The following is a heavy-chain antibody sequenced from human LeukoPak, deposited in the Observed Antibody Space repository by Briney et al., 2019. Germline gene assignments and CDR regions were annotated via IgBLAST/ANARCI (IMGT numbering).Heavy chain of an antibody. Sequence: SETLSLTCTVSGGSISSSSYYWGWIRQPPGKGLEWIGSIYYSGSTYYNPSLKSRVTISVDTSKNQFSLKLSSVTAADTAVYYCARRGTGALPFDYWGQGTLVTASS. J-gene: IGHJ4*02. CDR1: GGSISSSSYY. CDR3: ARRGTGALPFDY. D-gene: IGHD7-27*01. V-gene: IGHV4-39*01. CDR2: IYYSGST.